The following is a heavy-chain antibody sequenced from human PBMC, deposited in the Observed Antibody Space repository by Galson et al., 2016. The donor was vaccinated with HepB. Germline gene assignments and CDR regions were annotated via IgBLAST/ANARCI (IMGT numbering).Heavy chain of an antibody. CDR3: ARVDYDFWSGSDYYYYVDV. V-gene: IGHV4-31*03. D-gene: IGHD3-3*01. J-gene: IGHJ6*03. CDR1: GGSISSGGNY. CDR2: IYYSGST. Sequence: TLSLTCTVSGGSISSGGNYWSWVRQHPGGGLEWIAFIYYSGSTSYNPSPKIRVTISVDTSKNQFSLKLSSVTAADTAVYYCARVDYDFWSGSDYYYYVDVWGKGTTLTVSS.